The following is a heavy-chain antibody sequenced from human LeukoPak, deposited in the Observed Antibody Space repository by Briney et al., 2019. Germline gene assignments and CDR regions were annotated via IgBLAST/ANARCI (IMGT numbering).Heavy chain of an antibody. D-gene: IGHD2-8*01. CDR3: GKHSSIGKYCTNGVCSPFDY. CDR1: GFTFSSYA. J-gene: IGHJ4*02. Sequence: PGGSLRLSCAGSGFTFSSYAMSWVRQAPGQGLEWVSVISDSGDYTSYADSVRGRFTISRDNSRNTLYLQMISLRPEDTAVYYCGKHSSIGKYCTNGVCSPFDYWGQGTLVTVSS. CDR2: ISDSGDYT. V-gene: IGHV3-23*01.